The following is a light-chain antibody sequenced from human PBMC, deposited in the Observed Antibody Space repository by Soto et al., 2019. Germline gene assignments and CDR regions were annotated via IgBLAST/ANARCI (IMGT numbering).Light chain of an antibody. J-gene: IGLJ3*02. CDR1: SSDVGGYNY. Sequence: QSALTQPASVSGSPGPSITISCTGSSSDVGGYNYVSWYQQHPGKAPKVMIYEVSNRPSGVSNRFSGSKSGNTASLTISGLQAEDEADYYCSSSTGSSTLVFGGGTKLTVL. V-gene: IGLV2-14*01. CDR3: SSSTGSSTLV. CDR2: EVS.